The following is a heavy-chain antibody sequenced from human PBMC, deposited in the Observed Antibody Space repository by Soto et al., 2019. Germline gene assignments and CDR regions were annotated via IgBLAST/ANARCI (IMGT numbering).Heavy chain of an antibody. D-gene: IGHD3-9*01. J-gene: IGHJ5*02. V-gene: IGHV1-2*02. CDR2: VNPNTGFT. CDR1: GYTFTALY. CDR3: TTLRLDP. Sequence: ASVKVSCKASGYTFTALYMNWVRQAPGQGLEWMGWVNPNTGFTRYAQKFQGRVTMTRDTSINTAYMELSGLTSDDTAVYYCTTLRLDPWGQGTLVTVSS.